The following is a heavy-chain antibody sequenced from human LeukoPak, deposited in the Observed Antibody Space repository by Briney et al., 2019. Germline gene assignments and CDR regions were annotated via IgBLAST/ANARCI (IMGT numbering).Heavy chain of an antibody. CDR1: GFTFSSSG. V-gene: IGHV3-30*03. J-gene: IGHJ4*02. Sequence: GGSLRLSCAASGFTFSSSGMHWVRQAPGKGLEWVAIISYDGNYKYYADSVKGRFTISRDNSKNTLYLQMNSLRAEDTAVYYCARDPIAAVRFDYWGQGTLVTVSS. CDR2: ISYDGNYK. CDR3: ARDPIAAVRFDY. D-gene: IGHD6-13*01.